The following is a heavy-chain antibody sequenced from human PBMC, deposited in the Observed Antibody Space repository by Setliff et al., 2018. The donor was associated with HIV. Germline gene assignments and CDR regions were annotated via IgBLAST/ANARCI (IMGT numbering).Heavy chain of an antibody. CDR2: ISGRSSDP. CDR3: VRPVREPVD. D-gene: IGHD6-19*01. J-gene: IGHJ4*02. Sequence: PGGSLRLSCAASGLTFSNYAMTWVRQAPGKGLEWVSYISGRSSDPNYADSVKGRFTISRDNAKNSVYLQMNSLRAEDTAMYYCVRPVREPVDWGRGTLVTVSS. CDR1: GLTFSNYA. V-gene: IGHV3-11*03.